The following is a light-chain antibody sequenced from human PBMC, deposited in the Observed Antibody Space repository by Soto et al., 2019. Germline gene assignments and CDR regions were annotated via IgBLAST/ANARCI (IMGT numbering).Light chain of an antibody. CDR3: QQRSNWPPLT. CDR2: DSS. Sequence: EIVLTQSPATLSLSPGESATLSCRASQSLINYLAWYQQTPGQPPRLLISDSSTRSTGIAATFSGSGAGSAFTPTTSSLVPEDYSIFFCQQRSNWPPLTFGGGTRVEIK. J-gene: IGKJ4*01. CDR1: QSLINY. V-gene: IGKV3-11*02.